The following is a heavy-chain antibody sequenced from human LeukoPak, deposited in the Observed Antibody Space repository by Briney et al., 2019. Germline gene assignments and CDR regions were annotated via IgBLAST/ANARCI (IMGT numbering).Heavy chain of an antibody. Sequence: SETLSLTCTVSGGSISSYYWSWIRQPAGKGLEWIGRIYTSGSTNHNPSLKSRVTISVDTSKNQFSLKLNSVTAADTAVYYCAGDIVVVPAAPTNWFDPWGQGTLVTVSS. V-gene: IGHV4-4*07. J-gene: IGHJ5*02. CDR3: AGDIVVVPAAPTNWFDP. CDR2: IYTSGST. CDR1: GGSISSYY. D-gene: IGHD2-2*01.